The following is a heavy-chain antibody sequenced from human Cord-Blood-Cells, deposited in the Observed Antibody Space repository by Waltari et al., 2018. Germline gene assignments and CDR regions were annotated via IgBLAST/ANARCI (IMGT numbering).Heavy chain of an antibody. CDR1: GFTFSSSW. CDR3: ARDLSDFWSGYYKDDASDI. V-gene: IGHV3-7*01. Sequence: EVQLVDSGGGLVQHGGSLRLSWSASGFTFSSSWMSWVRQAPGKGPEWVASIKQDGSEKYYVDSVKGRFTSSRDNAKNSLYLQMNSLRAEDTAVYYCARDLSDFWSGYYKDDASDIWGQGTMVTVSS. CDR2: IKQDGSEK. J-gene: IGHJ3*02. D-gene: IGHD3-3*01.